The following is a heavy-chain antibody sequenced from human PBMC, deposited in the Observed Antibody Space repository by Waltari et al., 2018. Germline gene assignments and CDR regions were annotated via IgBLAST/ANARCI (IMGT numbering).Heavy chain of an antibody. Sequence: QVQLQQWGAGLLRPSETLSLTCDVYSGSFSGYYWSWIRQSPVKGLEWIGEINHSGSTNYNPSLKSRVTISVDTSKNQFSLRVSSVTAADSAVYYCARVRYYGSGNYYFDALDLWGQGTMVTVSS. CDR2: INHSGST. CDR1: SGSFSGYY. CDR3: ARVRYYGSGNYYFDALDL. J-gene: IGHJ3*01. D-gene: IGHD3-10*01. V-gene: IGHV4-34*01.